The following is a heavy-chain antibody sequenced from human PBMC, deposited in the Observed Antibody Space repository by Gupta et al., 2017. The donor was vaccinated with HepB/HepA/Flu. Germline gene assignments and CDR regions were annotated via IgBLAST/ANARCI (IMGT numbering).Heavy chain of an antibody. CDR1: GFTFSNYE. D-gene: IGHD5-18*01. V-gene: IGHV3-48*03. CDR3: ARGGYSYVYDY. Sequence: EVQLVGSGGGLVQTGGSLRLSCAASGFTFSNYEMNWVRQAPGKGLEWVSYISSSGNKIYYADSVKGRFTISRDNAKNSLYMQMNSLRAEDTAVYYCARGGYSYVYDYWGQGTLVTVSS. J-gene: IGHJ4*02. CDR2: ISSSGNKI.